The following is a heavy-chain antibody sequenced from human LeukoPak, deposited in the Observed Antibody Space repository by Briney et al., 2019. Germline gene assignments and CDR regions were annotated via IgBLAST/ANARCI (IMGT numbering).Heavy chain of an antibody. CDR2: ISSSGSYT. Sequence: GGSLRLSCAASGFMFTNYAMIWVGQSPGKGRECVSSISSSGSYTSYAASVRGRFTISRDNSKNSLYLQMVSLRAEDTAVYYCARDLRPWGSGAIDWWGQGTLVAVSS. D-gene: IGHD7-27*01. V-gene: IGHV3-21*01. J-gene: IGHJ4*02. CDR3: ARDLRPWGSGAIDW. CDR1: GFMFTNYA.